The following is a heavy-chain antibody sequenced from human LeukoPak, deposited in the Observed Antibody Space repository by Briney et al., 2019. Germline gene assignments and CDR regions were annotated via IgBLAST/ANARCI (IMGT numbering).Heavy chain of an antibody. V-gene: IGHV3-7*01. Sequence: GGSLRLSCAASGFSFSNYSMNWVRQAPGKGLEWVANIKPDGTETFYGDSVKGRLTISRDNAKNSLYLQLNSLGVEDTATYYCVKENGTFDPWGQGALVTVSS. J-gene: IGHJ5*02. CDR2: IKPDGTET. CDR1: GFSFSNYS. CDR3: VKENGTFDP.